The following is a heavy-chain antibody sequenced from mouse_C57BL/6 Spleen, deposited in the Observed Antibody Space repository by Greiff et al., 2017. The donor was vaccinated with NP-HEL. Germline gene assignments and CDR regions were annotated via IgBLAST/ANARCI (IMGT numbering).Heavy chain of an antibody. J-gene: IGHJ4*01. Sequence: EVHLVESGGGLVQPGGSMKLSCAASGFTFSDAWMDWVRQSPEKGLEWVAEIRNKANNHATYYAESVKGRFTISRDDSKSSVYLQMNSLRAEDTGIYYCTRTHELVYYAMDYWGQGTSVTVSS. V-gene: IGHV6-6*01. CDR1: GFTFSDAW. CDR3: TRTHELVYYAMDY. CDR2: IRNKANNHAT.